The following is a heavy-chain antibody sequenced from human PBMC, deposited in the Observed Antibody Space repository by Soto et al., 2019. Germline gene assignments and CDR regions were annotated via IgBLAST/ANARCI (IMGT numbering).Heavy chain of an antibody. J-gene: IGHJ5*02. CDR2: IYYSGST. D-gene: IGHD2-2*01. Sequence: SETHSLTCTVSGGTSISGDYYWSWIRKPPGKGLEWIGYIYYSGSTYYNPSLKSRVTISVDTSKNQFSLKLSSVTAADTAVYYCARGGSYCISTSCFPYNWFDPWGQGTLVTVSS. CDR1: GGTSISGDYY. CDR3: ARGGSYCISTSCFPYNWFDP. V-gene: IGHV4-30-4*01.